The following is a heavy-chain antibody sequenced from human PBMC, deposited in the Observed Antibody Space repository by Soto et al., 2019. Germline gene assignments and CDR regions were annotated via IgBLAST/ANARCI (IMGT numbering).Heavy chain of an antibody. Sequence: QVQLQESGPGLVKPSETLSLTCTVSGGSISSYYWSWIRQPAGKGLEWIGRMYTSGSPNYNPSLKSRVTMSVDTPRNQFSLKMSAVTAADPAVYDCARYYGSGSYSPLYSYFGMDVCGQGPTVSLCS. J-gene: IGHJ6*02. V-gene: IGHV4-4*07. D-gene: IGHD3-10*01. CDR3: ARYYGSGSYSPLYSYFGMDV. CDR1: GGSISSYY. CDR2: MYTSGSP.